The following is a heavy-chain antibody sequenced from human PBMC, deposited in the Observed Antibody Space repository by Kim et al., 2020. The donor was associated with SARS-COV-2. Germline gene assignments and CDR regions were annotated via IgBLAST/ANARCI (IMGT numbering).Heavy chain of an antibody. Sequence: GGSLRLSCAASGFTFSSYAMSWVRQAPGEGLEWVSAISGSGGSTYYADSVKGRFTISRDNSKNTLYLQMNSLRAEDTAVYYCAKGVFIVGATPLDYWGQGTLVTVSS. J-gene: IGHJ4*02. CDR3: AKGVFIVGATPLDY. CDR2: ISGSGGST. CDR1: GFTFSSYA. V-gene: IGHV3-23*01. D-gene: IGHD1-26*01.